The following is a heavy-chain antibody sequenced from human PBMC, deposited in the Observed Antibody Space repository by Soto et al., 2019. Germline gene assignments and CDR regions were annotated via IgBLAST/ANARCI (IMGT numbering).Heavy chain of an antibody. CDR3: AGYCISTSCYAGAVFY. CDR2: IYHSGST. CDR1: GGSISSGGYS. V-gene: IGHV4-30-2*01. D-gene: IGHD2-2*01. J-gene: IGHJ4*02. Sequence: PSETLSLTCAVSGGSISSGGYSWSWIRQPPGKGLEWIGYIYHSGSTYYNPSLKSRVTISVDRSKNQFSLKLSSVTAADTAVYYCAGYCISTSCYAGAVFYWGQGTLVTVSS.